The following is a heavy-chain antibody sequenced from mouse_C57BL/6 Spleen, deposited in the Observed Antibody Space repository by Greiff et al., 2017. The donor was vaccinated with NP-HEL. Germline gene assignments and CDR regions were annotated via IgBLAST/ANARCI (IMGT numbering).Heavy chain of an antibody. CDR3: ARYPAAMDY. CDR2: IRIKANGYTT. V-gene: IGHV7-3*01. Sequence: DVQLVESGGGLVQPGGSLSLSCAASGFTFTDYYMSWVRQPPGKALEWLGFIRIKANGYTTEYSASVKGRFTISRDNSQSILYLQLNALGAEDSATYYCARYPAAMDYWGQGTSVTVSS. J-gene: IGHJ4*01. CDR1: GFTFTDYY.